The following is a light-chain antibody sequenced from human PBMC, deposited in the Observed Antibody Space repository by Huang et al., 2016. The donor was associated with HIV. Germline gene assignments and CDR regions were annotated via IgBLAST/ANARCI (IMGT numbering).Light chain of an antibody. V-gene: IGKV1-6*01. Sequence: AIQMTQSPSSLSASVGDRVTITCRASQGIRNELAWYQQKPGKAPKLLIYDASSLQSGVPSRFSGSASGTEFTLSISSLQPEDFATYYCLQDYNFPLTFGPGTKVNIK. CDR1: QGIRNE. CDR2: DAS. CDR3: LQDYNFPLT. J-gene: IGKJ3*01.